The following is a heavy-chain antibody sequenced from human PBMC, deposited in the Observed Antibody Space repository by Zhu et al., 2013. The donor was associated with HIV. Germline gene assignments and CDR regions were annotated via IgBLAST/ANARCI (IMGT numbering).Heavy chain of an antibody. CDR2: ISYRGST. D-gene: IGHD2-21*02. J-gene: IGHJ4*02. CDR3: ARLRRRLTSILESPHYYFDS. Sequence: QVQLQESGPGLVKPSETLSLTCGVSGGSISSLYWSWIRQPPGTGLEWVGYISYRGSTSYNPSLKSRVIISLDTSNNQFSLRLSSVTAADTAVYYCARLRRRLTSILESPHYYFDSWGQGTLVTVSS. CDR1: GGSISSLY. V-gene: IGHV4-59*11.